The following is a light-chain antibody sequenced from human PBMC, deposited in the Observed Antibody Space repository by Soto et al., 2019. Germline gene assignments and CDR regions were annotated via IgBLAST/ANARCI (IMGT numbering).Light chain of an antibody. CDR2: GAS. V-gene: IGKV3-15*01. J-gene: IGKJ1*01. CDR3: QQYNNWPQT. CDR1: RSVSSN. Sequence: EIVMTQSPATLSVSPAERATLSCRASRSVSSNLAWYQQKPGQAPRLLIYGASTRATGIPARFSGSGSGTEFTLNISSLQSGDFAVYYCQQYNNWPQTFGQGTKVDIK.